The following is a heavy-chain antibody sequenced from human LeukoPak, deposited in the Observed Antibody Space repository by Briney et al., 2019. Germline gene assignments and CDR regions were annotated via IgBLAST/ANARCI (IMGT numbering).Heavy chain of an antibody. CDR3: ARDKGRGYSGYDAFDI. CDR2: ISSSGSTT. CDR1: GFTFSSYE. J-gene: IGHJ3*02. V-gene: IGHV3-48*03. Sequence: GGSLRLSCAASGFTFSSYEMNWVRQAPGKGLEWVSYISSSGSTTYYADSVKGRFTISRDNAKNSLYLQMNSLRAEDTAVYYCARDKGRGYSGYDAFDIWGQGTMVTVSS. D-gene: IGHD5-12*01.